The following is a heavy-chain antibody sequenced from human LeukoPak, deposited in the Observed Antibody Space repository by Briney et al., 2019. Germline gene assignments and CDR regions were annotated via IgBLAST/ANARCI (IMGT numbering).Heavy chain of an antibody. Sequence: GGSLRLSCAASGFTFSSFWMSWVRQAPGKGLEWVANIKQDGSEKYYVDSVKGRFTISRDNAKNSLYLQMNSLRAEDTAVYYCATTSSSSAYYYYYMDVWGKGTTVTVSS. CDR1: GFTFSSFW. D-gene: IGHD6-6*01. J-gene: IGHJ6*03. CDR2: IKQDGSEK. V-gene: IGHV3-7*01. CDR3: ATTSSSSAYYYYYMDV.